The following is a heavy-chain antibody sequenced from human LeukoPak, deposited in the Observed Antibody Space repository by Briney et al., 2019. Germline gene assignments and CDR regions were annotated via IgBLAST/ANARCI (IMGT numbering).Heavy chain of an antibody. CDR3: AKPTSVDSSGYFDY. Sequence: PGGSLRLSCAASGYTFRDYYMSWIRQAPGKGLEWISCISSSGGHIIYYADSVKGRFTISRDDARNSLYLQMNSLRAEDTAVYFCAKPTSVDSSGYFDYWGQGTLVTVSS. J-gene: IGHJ4*02. D-gene: IGHD3-22*01. V-gene: IGHV3-11*01. CDR2: ISSSGGHII. CDR1: GYTFRDYY.